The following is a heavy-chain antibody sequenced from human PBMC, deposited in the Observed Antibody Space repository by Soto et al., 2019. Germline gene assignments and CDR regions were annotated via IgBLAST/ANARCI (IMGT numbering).Heavy chain of an antibody. J-gene: IGHJ6*03. CDR3: AGGFHYYYYYMDV. CDR1: GGSFSGYY. V-gene: IGHV4-34*01. CDR2: INHSGST. D-gene: IGHD2-21*01. Sequence: SETLSLTRAVYGGSFSGYYWSWIRQPPGKGLEWIGEINHSGSTNYNPSLKSRVTISVDTSKNQFSLKLSSVAAADTAVYYCAGGFHYYYYYMDVWGKGTTVTVSS.